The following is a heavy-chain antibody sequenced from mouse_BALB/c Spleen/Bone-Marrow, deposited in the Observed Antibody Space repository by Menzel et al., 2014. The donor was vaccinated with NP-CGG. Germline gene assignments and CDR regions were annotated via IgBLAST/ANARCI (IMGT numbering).Heavy chain of an antibody. Sequence: LQQSGSELVRPGASVKLSCKASGYTFTSYWMHWVKQRHGQGLEWIGNVYPGNDNSNYDEKFKSKGTLTVDTSSSTAYMHLSSLTSEDSAVYYCTRSGGNYNFACWGQGTLVTVSA. V-gene: IGHV1S22*01. J-gene: IGHJ3*01. CDR2: VYPGNDNS. D-gene: IGHD2-1*01. CDR3: TRSGGNYNFAC. CDR1: GYTFTSYW.